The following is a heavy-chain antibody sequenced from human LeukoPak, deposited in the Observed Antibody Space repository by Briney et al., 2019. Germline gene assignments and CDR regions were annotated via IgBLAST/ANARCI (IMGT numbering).Heavy chain of an antibody. CDR3: ARAVVVVAATMIDY. CDR2: INPNSGGT. CDR1: GYTFTGYY. D-gene: IGHD2-15*01. V-gene: IGHV1-2*02. J-gene: IGHJ4*02. Sequence: ASVKVSCKASGYTFTGYYMHWVRQDPGQGLEWMGWINPNSGGTNYAQKLQGRVTMTRDKSISTAYMELSRLRSDDTAVYYCARAVVVVAATMIDYWGQGTLVTVSS.